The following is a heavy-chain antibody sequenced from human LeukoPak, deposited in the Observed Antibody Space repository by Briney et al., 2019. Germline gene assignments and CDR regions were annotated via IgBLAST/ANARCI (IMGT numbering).Heavy chain of an antibody. D-gene: IGHD5-18*01. Sequence: SETLSLTCAVSGYSISSGYYWGWIRQPPGKGLEWIGRIYHSGSTYYNPSLKSRVTISVDTSKNQFSLKLSSVTAADTAVYYCARRRGYSYPTYFDYWGQGTLVTVSS. CDR1: GYSISSGYY. CDR3: ARRRGYSYPTYFDY. J-gene: IGHJ4*02. V-gene: IGHV4-38-2*01. CDR2: IYHSGST.